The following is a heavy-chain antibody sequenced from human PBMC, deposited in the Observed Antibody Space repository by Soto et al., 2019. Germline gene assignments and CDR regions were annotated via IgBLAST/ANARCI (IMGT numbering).Heavy chain of an antibody. Sequence: QVQLVQSGTEVKKPGSSVKVSCKASGGSVSSYGISWVRQAPGQGLEWVGTLIPISGKTDYAQKFQGRVTINAVESTNTVYMELRSLRSEDTAVYYCARDGEAYCGRVTCYVGPFGYYYYGMNVWGQGTTVSISS. CDR2: LIPISGKT. CDR3: ARDGEAYCGRVTCYVGPFGYYYYGMNV. CDR1: GGSVSSYG. V-gene: IGHV1-69*18. D-gene: IGHD2-21*01. J-gene: IGHJ6*02.